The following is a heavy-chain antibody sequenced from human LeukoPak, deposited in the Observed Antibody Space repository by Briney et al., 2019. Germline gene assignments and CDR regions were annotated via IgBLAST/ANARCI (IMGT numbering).Heavy chain of an antibody. Sequence: PSETLSLTCTVSGGSIGSYYWSWIRQPPGKGLEWIGYIYYSGSTNYNPSLKSRVTISVDTSKNQFSLKLSSVTAADTAVYYCARHQTAFDIWGQGTMVTVSS. CDR3: ARHQTAFDI. CDR2: IYYSGST. CDR1: GGSIGSYY. J-gene: IGHJ3*02. V-gene: IGHV4-59*08.